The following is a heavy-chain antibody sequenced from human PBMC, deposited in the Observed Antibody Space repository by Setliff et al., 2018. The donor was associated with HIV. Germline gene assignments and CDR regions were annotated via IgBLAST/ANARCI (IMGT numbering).Heavy chain of an antibody. Sequence: SETLSLTCTVSGGSISSSSYYWGWIRQPPGKGLEWIGSIYYSGSTYYNPSLKSRVTISVDTSKNQFSLKMSSVTAADTAVYYCASFQTTVHAFDIWGQGTMVTVSS. D-gene: IGHD4-17*01. V-gene: IGHV4-39*01. CDR1: GGSISSSSYY. J-gene: IGHJ3*02. CDR2: IYYSGST. CDR3: ASFQTTVHAFDI.